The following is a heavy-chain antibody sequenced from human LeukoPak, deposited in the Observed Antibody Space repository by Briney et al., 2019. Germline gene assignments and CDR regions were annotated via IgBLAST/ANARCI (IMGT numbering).Heavy chain of an antibody. CDR2: TKQDGGEK. Sequence: PGGSLRLSCAASGYTFTNNWMTWVRQAPGKGLEWVANTKQDGGEKYYVDSVKGRFSISRDNARDSLYLQMNSLRAEDAAVYYCARARYCANTICYIGGGLDVWGPGTTVTVSS. CDR1: GYTFTNNW. V-gene: IGHV3-7*04. D-gene: IGHD2-2*01. CDR3: ARARYCANTICYIGGGLDV. J-gene: IGHJ6*02.